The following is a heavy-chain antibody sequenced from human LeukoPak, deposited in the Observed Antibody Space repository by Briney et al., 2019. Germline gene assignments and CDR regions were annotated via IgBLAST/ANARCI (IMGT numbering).Heavy chain of an antibody. D-gene: IGHD6-6*01. V-gene: IGHV3-48*01. CDR1: GFTFSSYY. CDR3: ARIPYSSSLTDAFDI. CDR2: ISGSSTTI. Sequence: GGSLRLSCAASGFTFSSYYMSWVRQAPGKGLEWVSYISGSSTTIYYSDSVKGRFTVSRDNARNSLYLQMNSLRGEDTAVYYCARIPYSSSLTDAFDIWGQGTMVTVYS. J-gene: IGHJ3*02.